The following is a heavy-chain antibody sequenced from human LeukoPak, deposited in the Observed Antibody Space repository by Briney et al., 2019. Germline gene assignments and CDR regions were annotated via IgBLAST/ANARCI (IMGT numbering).Heavy chain of an antibody. J-gene: IGHJ4*02. Sequence: GRSLRLSCAGSGFTFSTYGMYWVRQAPGKGLEWVAVISYDGSNEYYADSVKGRFTISRDNSKNTVYLQMNSLRPGDTAVYYCAKPYTSGYFDYWGQGTLVTVSS. CDR1: GFTFSTYG. CDR2: ISYDGSNE. D-gene: IGHD3-22*01. CDR3: AKPYTSGYFDY. V-gene: IGHV3-30*18.